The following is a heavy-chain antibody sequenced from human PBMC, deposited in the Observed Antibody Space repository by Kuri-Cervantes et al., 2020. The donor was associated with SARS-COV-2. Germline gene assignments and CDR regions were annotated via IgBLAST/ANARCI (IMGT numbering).Heavy chain of an antibody. CDR1: GFTFDDYA. J-gene: IGHJ4*02. V-gene: IGHV3-43D*03. Sequence: GGSLRLSCAASGFTFDDYAMHWVRQAPGKGLEWVSLISWDGGSTYYADSVKGRFTISRDNSKNSLYLQMNSLRAEDTALYYCAKDSNYYGSGSHLDYWGQGTLVTVSS. CDR3: AKDSNYYGSGSHLDY. CDR2: ISWDGGST. D-gene: IGHD3-10*01.